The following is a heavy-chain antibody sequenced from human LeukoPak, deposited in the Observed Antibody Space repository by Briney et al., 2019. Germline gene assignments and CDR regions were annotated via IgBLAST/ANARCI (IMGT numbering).Heavy chain of an antibody. CDR1: GGSFSGYY. J-gene: IGHJ4*03. CDR3: ARGRGTGSYFHD. D-gene: IGHD3/OR15-3a*01. V-gene: IGHV4-34*01. Sequence: SGTLSLTCAVYGGSFSGYYWGWIRQPPGKGLEWIGEINRGGDTNYNPFLKSRATISIDTSRNYFSLKLSSVTAADTAVYYCARGRGTGSYFHDWGQGTLVTVSS. CDR2: INRGGDT.